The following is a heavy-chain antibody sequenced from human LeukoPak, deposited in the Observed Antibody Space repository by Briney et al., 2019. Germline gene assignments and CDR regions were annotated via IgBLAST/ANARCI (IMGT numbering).Heavy chain of an antibody. CDR3: AREAYSGYDVLSWFDP. CDR1: GDSVSRYY. J-gene: IGHJ5*02. D-gene: IGHD5-12*01. CDR2: IYYSGST. Sequence: PSETLSLTCSVSGDSVSRYYWSWIRQPPGKGLEWIGYIYYSGSTNYNPSLKSRVTISVDTSKNQFSLKLSSVTAADTAVYYCAREAYSGYDVLSWFDPWGQGTLVTVSS. V-gene: IGHV4-59*02.